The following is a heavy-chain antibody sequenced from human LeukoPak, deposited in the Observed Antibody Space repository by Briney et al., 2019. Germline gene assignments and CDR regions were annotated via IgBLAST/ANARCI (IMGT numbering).Heavy chain of an antibody. J-gene: IGHJ4*02. CDR2: IRYDGSNK. V-gene: IGHV3-30*02. CDR3: AKDSRRYSYGPNPFDY. Sequence: PGGSLRLSCAASGFTVSSNYMSWVRQAPGKGLEWVAFIRYDGSNKYYADSVKGRFTISRDNSKNTLYLQMNSLRAEDTAVYYCAKDSRRYSYGPNPFDYWGQGTLVTVSS. CDR1: GFTVSSNY. D-gene: IGHD5-18*01.